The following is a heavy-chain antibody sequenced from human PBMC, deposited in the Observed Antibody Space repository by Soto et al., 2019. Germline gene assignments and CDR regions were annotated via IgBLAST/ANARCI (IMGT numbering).Heavy chain of an antibody. D-gene: IGHD6-13*01. CDR1: GYTFTSYG. CDR2: ISAYNGNT. CDR3: AREGAAAGTSYYYGMDV. Sequence: ASVKVSCKASGYTFTSYGISWVRQAPGQGLEWMGWISAYNGNTNYAQKLQGRVTMTTDTSTSTAYMELRSLRSDDTAVYYCAREGAAAGTSYYYGMDVWGQGTTVTVSS. V-gene: IGHV1-18*04. J-gene: IGHJ6*02.